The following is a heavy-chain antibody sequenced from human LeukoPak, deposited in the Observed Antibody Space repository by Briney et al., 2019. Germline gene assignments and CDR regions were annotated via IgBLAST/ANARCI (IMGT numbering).Heavy chain of an antibody. J-gene: IGHJ6*02. V-gene: IGHV6-1*01. Sequence: RSQTLSLTCAISGDSVSSNSATWNWIRQSPSRGLEWLGRTYYRSKWFFDYTVSVKSRISINPDTSKNQFSLQLNSVTPEDTAVYYCARETYTSSWEYYYYYHGMDVWGQGTTVTVSS. CDR2: TYYRSKWFF. D-gene: IGHD6-13*01. CDR3: ARETYTSSWEYYYYYHGMDV. CDR1: GDSVSSNSAT.